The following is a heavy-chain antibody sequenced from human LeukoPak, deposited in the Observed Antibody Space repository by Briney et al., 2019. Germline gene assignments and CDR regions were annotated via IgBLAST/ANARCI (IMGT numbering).Heavy chain of an antibody. J-gene: IGHJ5*02. CDR2: IWYDGSNK. Sequence: PGRSLRLSCAASGFTFSSYGMHWVRQAPGKGLEWVAVIWYDGSNKYYADSVKGRFTISRDNSKNTLYLQMNSLRAEDTAVYYCARSTVTTHERLDPWGQGTLVTVSS. CDR3: ARSTVTTHERLDP. V-gene: IGHV3-33*01. D-gene: IGHD4-17*01. CDR1: GFTFSSYG.